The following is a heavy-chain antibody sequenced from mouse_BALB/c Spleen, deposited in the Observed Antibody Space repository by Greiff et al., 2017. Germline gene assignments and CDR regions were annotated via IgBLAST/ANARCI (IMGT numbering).Heavy chain of an antibody. CDR1: GYTFTSYT. D-gene: IGHD2-2*01. V-gene: IGHV1-4*01. J-gene: IGHJ4*01. Sequence: VQRVESGAELARPGASVKMSCKASGYTFTSYTMHWVKQRPGQGLEWIGYINPSSGYTNYNQKFKDKATLTADKSSSTAYMQLNSLTSEDSAVYYCARGVYYGYDDAMDYWGQGTSVTVSS. CDR3: ARGVYYGYDDAMDY. CDR2: INPSSGYT.